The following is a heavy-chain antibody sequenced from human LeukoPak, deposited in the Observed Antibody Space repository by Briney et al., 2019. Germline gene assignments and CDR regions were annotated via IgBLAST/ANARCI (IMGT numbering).Heavy chain of an antibody. CDR2: IYTSGST. CDR3: ARGITGTTDDAFDI. Sequence: PSETLSLTCTVSGGSISSYYWSWIQQPPGKGLEWIGYIYTSGSTNYNPSLKSRVTISVDTSKNQFSLKLSSVTAADTAVYYYARGITGTTDDAFDIWGQGTMVTVSS. V-gene: IGHV4-4*09. CDR1: GGSISSYY. D-gene: IGHD1-7*01. J-gene: IGHJ3*02.